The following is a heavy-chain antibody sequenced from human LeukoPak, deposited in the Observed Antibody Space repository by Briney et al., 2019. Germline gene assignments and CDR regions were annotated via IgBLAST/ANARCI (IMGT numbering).Heavy chain of an antibody. D-gene: IGHD3-22*01. CDR1: VFTFDDYA. CDR2: ISWNSGSI. Sequence: PGRSLRLSCAASVFTFDDYAMHWVRQAPGKGLEWVSGISWNSGSIGYADSVKGRFTISRDNAKNSLYLQMNSLRAEDMALYYCAKGISSGYPDAFDIWGQGTMVTVSS. CDR3: AKGISSGYPDAFDI. J-gene: IGHJ3*02. V-gene: IGHV3-9*03.